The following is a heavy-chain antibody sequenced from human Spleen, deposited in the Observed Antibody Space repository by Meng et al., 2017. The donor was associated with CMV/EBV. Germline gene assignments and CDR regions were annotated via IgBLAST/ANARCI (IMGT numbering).Heavy chain of an antibody. CDR1: GFTFSVFV. J-gene: IGHJ3*02. CDR2: VSSSSSFI. CDR3: ARGGRVGAFDI. Sequence: GESLKISCTASGFTFSVFVINWVRQAPGKGLEWVSSVSSSSSFIYYADSVRGRFTISRDNAKDSVYLQMNNLRADDTAIYYCARGGRVGAFDIWGQGTLVTVSS. D-gene: IGHD1-26*01. V-gene: IGHV3-21*01.